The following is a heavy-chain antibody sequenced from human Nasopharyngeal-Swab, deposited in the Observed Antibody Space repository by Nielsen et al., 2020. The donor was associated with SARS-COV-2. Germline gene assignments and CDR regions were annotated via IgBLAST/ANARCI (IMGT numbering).Heavy chain of an antibody. J-gene: IGHJ3*02. V-gene: IGHV3-23*01. Sequence: GESLKISCTASGFTFSNYAMTWVRQAPGKGLEWVSSIRVSGDTTYYVDSAKGRFTISRDSYKNTLYLQMNSLRPEDTDLYYCSKVKSGNSYDAFDIWGQGTMVTVSS. CDR2: IRVSGDTT. CDR3: SKVKSGNSYDAFDI. D-gene: IGHD4-23*01. CDR1: GFTFSNYA.